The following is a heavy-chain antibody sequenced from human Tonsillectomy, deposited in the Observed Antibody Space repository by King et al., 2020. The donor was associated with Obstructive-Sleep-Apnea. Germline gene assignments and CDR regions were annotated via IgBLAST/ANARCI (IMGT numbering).Heavy chain of an antibody. D-gene: IGHD1-26*01. CDR1: GFTFTSSA. CDR3: AADPPSGSEATFDY. V-gene: IGHV1-58*01. J-gene: IGHJ4*02. CDR2: IVVGSGNT. Sequence: QLVQSGPEVKKPGPSVKVSCKASGFTFTSSAVQWVRQARGQRLEWIGWIVVGSGNTNYAQKFQERVTITRDMSTSTAYMELSSLRSEDTAVYYCAADPPSGSEATFDYWGQGTLVTVSS.